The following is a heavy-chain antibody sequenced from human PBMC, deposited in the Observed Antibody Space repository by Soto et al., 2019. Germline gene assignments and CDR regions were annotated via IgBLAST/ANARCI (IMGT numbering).Heavy chain of an antibody. CDR2: ISSSGSTI. Sequence: GGSLRLSCAASGFTFSSYEMNWVRQAPGKGLEWVSYISSSGSTIYYADSVKGRFTISRDNAKNSLYLQMNSLRAEDTAVYYCARDLIRDGYKLDAFDIWGQGTMVTVS. V-gene: IGHV3-48*03. J-gene: IGHJ3*02. D-gene: IGHD5-12*01. CDR1: GFTFSSYE. CDR3: ARDLIRDGYKLDAFDI.